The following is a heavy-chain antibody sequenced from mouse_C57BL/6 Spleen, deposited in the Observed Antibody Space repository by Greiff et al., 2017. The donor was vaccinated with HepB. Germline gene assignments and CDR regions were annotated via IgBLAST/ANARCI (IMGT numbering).Heavy chain of an antibody. CDR2: ISSGSSTI. J-gene: IGHJ2*01. V-gene: IGHV5-17*01. D-gene: IGHD1-1*01. CDR1: GFTFSDYG. Sequence: DVKLVESGGGLVKPGGSLKLSCAASGFTFSDYGMHWVRQAPEKGLEWVAYISSGSSTIYYADTVKGRFTISRDNAKNTLFLQMTSLRSEDTAMYYCARTVVAEGFDYWGQGTTLTVSS. CDR3: ARTVVAEGFDY.